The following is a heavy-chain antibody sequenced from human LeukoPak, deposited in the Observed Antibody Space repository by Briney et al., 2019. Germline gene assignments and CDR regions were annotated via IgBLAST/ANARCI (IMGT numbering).Heavy chain of an antibody. J-gene: IGHJ5*02. CDR2: ISSSGITI. D-gene: IGHD5-24*01. Sequence: GGSLRLSCAASGFTFSDYYMTWIRQAPGKGLEWVSYISSSGITIYYADSVKGRFTISRDNAKNSLYLQMNSLRAEDTAVNYWARDWATISNWFDPWGKGPLVTVSS. CDR3: ARDWATISNWFDP. CDR1: GFTFSDYY. V-gene: IGHV3-11*04.